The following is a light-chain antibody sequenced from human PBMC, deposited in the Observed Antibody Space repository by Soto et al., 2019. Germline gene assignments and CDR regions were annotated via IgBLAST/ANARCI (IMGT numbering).Light chain of an antibody. CDR1: SSNIGAGYD. V-gene: IGLV1-40*01. Sequence: QSVLTQPPSVSGAPGQRVTLSCTGSSSNIGAGYDVHWYQQLPGTAPKLLIYGNSNRPSGVPDRFSGSKSGTSASLAITGLQAEDEADYYCQSYDSSRSGSVFGGGTQLTVL. CDR3: QSYDSSRSGSV. CDR2: GNS. J-gene: IGLJ7*01.